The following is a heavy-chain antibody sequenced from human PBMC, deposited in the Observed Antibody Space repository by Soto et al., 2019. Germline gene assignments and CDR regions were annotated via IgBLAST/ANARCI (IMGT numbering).Heavy chain of an antibody. V-gene: IGHV3-15*01. J-gene: IGHJ2*01. Sequence: EVQLVESGGGLVKPGGSLRLSCAASGFTFSNAWMSWVRQAPGKGLEWVGRIKSKTDGGTTDYAAPVKGRFTISRDDSKNTLYLQMNSLKTEDTSVYYGTTETWGPTTGEITSDLWGRGTLVTVSS. CDR1: GFTFSNAW. D-gene: IGHD3-16*01. CDR2: IKSKTDGGTT. CDR3: TTETWGPTTGEITSDL.